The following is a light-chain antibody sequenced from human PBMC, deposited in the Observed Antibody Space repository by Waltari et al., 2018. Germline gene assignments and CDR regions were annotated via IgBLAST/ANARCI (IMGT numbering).Light chain of an antibody. CDR3: QQYYNTPPT. J-gene: IGKJ1*01. V-gene: IGKV4-1*01. Sequence: DIVMTQSPDSLAVSLGERATINCKSSQSVLYTSNNKNYLALYQQKPGQPPKLLISWASTRESGVPDRFSGSGSGTDFTLTISSLQAEDVAVYHCQQYYNTPPTFGQGTKVEIK. CDR2: WAS. CDR1: QSVLYTSNNKNY.